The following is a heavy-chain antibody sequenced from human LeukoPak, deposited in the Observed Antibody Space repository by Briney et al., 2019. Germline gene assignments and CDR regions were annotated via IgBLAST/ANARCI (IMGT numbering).Heavy chain of an antibody. CDR3: ASQKDSSGWYIVGY. CDR2: ISGSGGST. J-gene: IGHJ4*02. Sequence: GGSLRLSCAASGFTFSSYAMSWVRQAPGKGLEWVAAISGSGGSTYYADSVKGRFTISRDNSKNTLYLQMNSLRAEDTAVYYCASQKDSSGWYIVGYWGQGTLVTVSS. V-gene: IGHV3-23*01. D-gene: IGHD6-19*01. CDR1: GFTFSSYA.